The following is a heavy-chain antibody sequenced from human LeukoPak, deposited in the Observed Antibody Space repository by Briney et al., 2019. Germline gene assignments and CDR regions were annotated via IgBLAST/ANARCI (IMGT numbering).Heavy chain of an antibody. CDR3: ARGFGPRQWLINY. CDR1: GGSISSYY. V-gene: IGHV4-59*01. Sequence: SETLSLTCTVSGGSISSYYWNWIRQPPGKGLEWIGYIYDNGNTNYNPSLKSRVTISVDASKNQFSLKLSSVTDADAAVYFCARGFGPRQWLINYWGQGTLVTVSS. J-gene: IGHJ4*02. CDR2: IYDNGNT. D-gene: IGHD6-19*01.